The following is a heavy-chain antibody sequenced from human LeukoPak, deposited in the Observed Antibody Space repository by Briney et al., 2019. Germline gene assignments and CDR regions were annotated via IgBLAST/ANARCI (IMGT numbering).Heavy chain of an antibody. D-gene: IGHD2-2*01. CDR3: ARDPDLAMYPLLFDY. CDR2: INPNSGGT. J-gene: IGHJ4*02. CDR1: GYTFTGYY. V-gene: IGHV1-2*02. Sequence: ASVKVSCKASGYTFTGYYMHWVRQAPGQGLEWMGWINPNSGGTNYAQKFQGRVTMTRDTSISTAYMELSRLRSDDTAVYYCARDPDLAMYPLLFDYWGQGTLVTVSS.